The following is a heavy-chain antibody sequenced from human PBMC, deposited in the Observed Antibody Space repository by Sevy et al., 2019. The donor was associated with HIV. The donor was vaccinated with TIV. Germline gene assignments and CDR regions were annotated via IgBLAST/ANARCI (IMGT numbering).Heavy chain of an antibody. CDR2: INPSSGGT. D-gene: IGHD6-19*01. CDR1: GYTFIGYY. Sequence: ASVKVSCKASGYTFIGYYIHWLRQAPGQGLEWIGRINPSSGGTEYTQKFQGRVTVTTDMSVSTAYMELIGLRSDDTAMYYCAGQTSGWYDWFDPWGQGTLVTVSS. CDR3: AGQTSGWYDWFDP. V-gene: IGHV1-2*06. J-gene: IGHJ5*02.